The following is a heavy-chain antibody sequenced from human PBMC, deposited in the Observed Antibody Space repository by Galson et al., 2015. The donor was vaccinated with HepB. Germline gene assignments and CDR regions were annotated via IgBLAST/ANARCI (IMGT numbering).Heavy chain of an antibody. CDR2: INPSGGST. V-gene: IGHV1-46*03. Sequence: SVKVSCKASGYTFTSYYMHWVRQAPGQGLEWMGIINPSGGSTSYAQKFQGRVTMTRDTSTSTVYMELSSLRSEDTAVYYCARDNLPYDFLEGYEGHYYYMDVWGKGTTVTVSS. D-gene: IGHD3-3*01. CDR1: GYTFTSYY. CDR3: ARDNLPYDFLEGYEGHYYYMDV. J-gene: IGHJ6*03.